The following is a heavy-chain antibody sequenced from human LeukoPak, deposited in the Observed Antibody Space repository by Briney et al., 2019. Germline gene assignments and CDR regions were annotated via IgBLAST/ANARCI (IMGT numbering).Heavy chain of an antibody. J-gene: IGHJ4*02. CDR1: GGSISSGGYY. D-gene: IGHD3-10*01. CDR3: ARGAVSVPYYGSGSYYNAHDY. CDR2: IYYSGST. Sequence: PSQTLSLTCTVSGGSISSGGYYWSWIRQHPGKGLEWIGYIYYSGSTYYNPSLKSRVTISVDTSKNQFSLRLSSVTAADTAVYYCARGAVSVPYYGSGSYYNAHDYWGQGTLVTVSS. V-gene: IGHV4-31*03.